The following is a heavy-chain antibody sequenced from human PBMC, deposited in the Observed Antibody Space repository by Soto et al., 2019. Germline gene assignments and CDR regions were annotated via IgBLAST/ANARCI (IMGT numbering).Heavy chain of an antibody. D-gene: IGHD2-2*01. CDR3: AKDGGVPDALIELKYYYYGMDV. CDR1: GFTFSSYA. CDR2: ISGSGGST. V-gene: IGHV3-23*01. Sequence: GGSLRLSCAASGFTFSSYAMSWVRQAPGKGLEWVSAISGSGGSTYYADSVKGRFTISRDNSKNTLYLQMNSLRAEDTAVYYCAKDGGVPDALIELKYYYYGMDVWGQGTTVTVSS. J-gene: IGHJ6*02.